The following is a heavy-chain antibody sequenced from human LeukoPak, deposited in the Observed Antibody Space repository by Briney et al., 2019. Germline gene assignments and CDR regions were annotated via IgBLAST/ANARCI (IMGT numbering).Heavy chain of an antibody. J-gene: IGHJ3*02. CDR3: ARDSRRGTRAAFDI. Sequence: GGSLRLSCAASGFTFDDYGMSWVRQAPGKGLEWVSGINWNGGSTGYADSVKGRFTISRDNAKNSPYLQMNSLRAEDTALYYCARDSRRGTRAAFDIWGRGTMVTVSS. D-gene: IGHD1-14*01. CDR1: GFTFDDYG. V-gene: IGHV3-20*04. CDR2: INWNGGST.